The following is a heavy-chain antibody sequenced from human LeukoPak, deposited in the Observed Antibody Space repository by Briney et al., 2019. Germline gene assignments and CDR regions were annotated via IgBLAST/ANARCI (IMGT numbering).Heavy chain of an antibody. J-gene: IGHJ3*01. CDR3: ARGFALDF. Sequence: SQTLSLTCDISGDTVSSNSAAWNWIRQSPSRGLEWLGRTYYRSKWYYDYAVSVKSRITIRPDTSKHQVSLQLNSVTADDTAVYYCARGFALDFWGQGTMVTVSS. V-gene: IGHV6-1*01. CDR2: TYYRSKWYY. CDR1: GDTVSSNSAA.